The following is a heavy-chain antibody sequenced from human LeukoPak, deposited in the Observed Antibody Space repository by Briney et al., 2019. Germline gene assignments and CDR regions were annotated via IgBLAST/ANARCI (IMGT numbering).Heavy chain of an antibody. CDR1: GYTFTSYA. CDR3: ARDEIEGGYIVVVPAAMGYYGMDV. V-gene: IGHV1-69*04. CDR2: IIPILGIA. Sequence: ASVKVSCKASGYTFTSYAISWVRQAPGQGLEWMGRIIPILGIANYAQKFQGRVTITADKSTSTAYMELSSLRSEDTAVYYCARDEIEGGYIVVVPAAMGYYGMDVWGQGTTVTVSS. J-gene: IGHJ6*02. D-gene: IGHD2-2*01.